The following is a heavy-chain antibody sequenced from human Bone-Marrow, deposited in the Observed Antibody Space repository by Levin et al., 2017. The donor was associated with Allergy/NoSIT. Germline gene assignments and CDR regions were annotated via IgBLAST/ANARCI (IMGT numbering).Heavy chain of an antibody. CDR1: GFTFSSYG. V-gene: IGHV3-33*01. D-gene: IGHD3-22*01. CDR3: ARDGGPTYYYDTQIDY. CDR2: TWYDGSNK. Sequence: HPGGSLRLSCAASGFTFSSYGMHWVRQAPGKGLEWVAVTWYDGSNKYYADSVKGRFTISRDNSKNTLYLQMNSLRAEDTAVYYCARDGGPTYYYDTQIDYWGQGTLVTVSS. J-gene: IGHJ4*02.